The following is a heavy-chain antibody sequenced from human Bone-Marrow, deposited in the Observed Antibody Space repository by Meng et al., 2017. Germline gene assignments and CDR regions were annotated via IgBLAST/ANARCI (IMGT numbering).Heavy chain of an antibody. CDR3: AAGGGGLNAFDI. V-gene: IGHV3-30*01. D-gene: IGHD3-16*01. J-gene: IGHJ3*02. Sequence: GESLKISCAASGFTFSSYAMHWVRQAPGKGLEWVAVISYDGSNKYYADSMKGRFTISRDNSKNTLYLQMNSLRAEDTAVYYCAAGGGGLNAFDIWGQGTMVTVSS. CDR1: GFTFSSYA. CDR2: ISYDGSNK.